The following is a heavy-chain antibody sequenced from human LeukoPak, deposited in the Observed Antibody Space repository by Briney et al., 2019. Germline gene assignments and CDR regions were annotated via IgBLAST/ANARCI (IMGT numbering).Heavy chain of an antibody. Sequence: SETLSLTCTVSGYSISSGYYWGWIRQPPGKGLEWIGSIYHSGRTYYNPSLKSRVTISVDTSKNQFSLKLSSVTAADTAVYYCARAKTSSNYGVEDYFDYWGQGTLVTVSS. D-gene: IGHD4-11*01. CDR2: IYHSGRT. CDR1: GYSISSGYY. V-gene: IGHV4-38-2*02. J-gene: IGHJ4*02. CDR3: ARAKTSSNYGVEDYFDY.